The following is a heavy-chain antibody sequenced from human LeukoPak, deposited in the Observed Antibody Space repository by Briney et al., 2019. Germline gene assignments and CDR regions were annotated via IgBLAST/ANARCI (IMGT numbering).Heavy chain of an antibody. CDR2: ISSSGSTI. CDR3: ASVDSSSWYGYFDL. D-gene: IGHD6-13*01. V-gene: IGHV3-11*01. J-gene: IGHJ2*01. CDR1: GFTFSDYY. Sequence: GGSLRLSCAASGFTFSDYYMSWIRQAPGKGLEWVSYISSSGSTIYYADSVKGRFTISRDNAKNSLYLQMNSLRAEDTAVYYCASVDSSSWYGYFDLWGRGTLVTVSS.